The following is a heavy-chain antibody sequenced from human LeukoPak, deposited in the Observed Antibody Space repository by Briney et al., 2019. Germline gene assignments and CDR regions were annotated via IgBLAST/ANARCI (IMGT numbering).Heavy chain of an antibody. CDR1: GFTFSSYW. CDR3: ASGTAYGFSVY. D-gene: IGHD4-17*01. Sequence: GGSLRLSCGASGFTFSSYWMSWVRQAPGKGLEWVANISQDGSDKYYVDSGKGRFTISRDNAKNSLYLQMNSLRAEDTAVYYCASGTAYGFSVYWGQGTLVTVSS. CDR2: ISQDGSDK. J-gene: IGHJ4*02. V-gene: IGHV3-7*01.